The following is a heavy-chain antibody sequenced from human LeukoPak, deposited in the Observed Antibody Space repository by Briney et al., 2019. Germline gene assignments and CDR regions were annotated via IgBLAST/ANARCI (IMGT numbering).Heavy chain of an antibody. Sequence: GGSLRFSCAASGFTFDDYLLHWVRQAPEKGLEWVSLISWDGDTTYYADSVKGRFTISRDNSKNSLYLQMNSLRTEDTALYYCAKARGLIGGAFDIWGQGTMVTVSS. CDR2: ISWDGDTT. CDR3: AKARGLIGGAFDI. CDR1: GFTFDDYL. D-gene: IGHD3-22*01. V-gene: IGHV3-43*01. J-gene: IGHJ3*02.